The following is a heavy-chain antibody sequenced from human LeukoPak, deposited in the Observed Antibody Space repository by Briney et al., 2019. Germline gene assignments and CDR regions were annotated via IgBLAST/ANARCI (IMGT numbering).Heavy chain of an antibody. V-gene: IGHV3-30*18. J-gene: IGHJ3*02. CDR2: ISSDGSRK. D-gene: IGHD1-1*01. Sequence: PGGSLRLSCRASRFSFSDYDMHLVRQAPGKGLEWVAVISSDGSRKHYGDSMKGRFTISRDNSESTLFLQMNSLRTDDTSVYFCAKYAYNWNAPDGFDMWGQGTMVIVSS. CDR3: AKYAYNWNAPDGFDM. CDR1: RFSFSDYD.